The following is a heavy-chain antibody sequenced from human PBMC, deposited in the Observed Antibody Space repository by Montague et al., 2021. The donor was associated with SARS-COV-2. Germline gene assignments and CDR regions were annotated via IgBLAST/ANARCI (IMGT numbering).Heavy chain of an antibody. J-gene: IGHJ4*01. CDR1: SGSFSDYY. CDR3: ARGQDTIFGMLIFCPAAAPLDG. Sequence: SETLSLTCAVYSGSFSDYYWTWIRQPPGKGLEWIGEINHTGSANYNPSLKSRVTLSVDTSKNQFSLKLKSVTAADTAVYYCARGQDTIFGMLIFCPAAAPLDGWGQGTLVTVSS. D-gene: IGHD3-3*01. V-gene: IGHV4-34*01. CDR2: INHTGSA.